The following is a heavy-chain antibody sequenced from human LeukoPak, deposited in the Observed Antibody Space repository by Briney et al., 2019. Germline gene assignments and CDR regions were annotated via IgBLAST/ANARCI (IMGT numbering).Heavy chain of an antibody. J-gene: IGHJ3*01. CDR1: GYTFTSYG. CDR2: ISAYNGNT. D-gene: IGHD3-22*01. V-gene: IGHV1-18*01. CDR3: ARGTDRLGMIVVIITPGAFDV. Sequence: ASVKVSCKASGYTFTSYGISWVRQAPGQGLEWMGWISAYNGNTNYAQKLQGRVTMTTDTSTSTAYMELRSLRSDDAAVYYCARGTDRLGMIVVIITPGAFDVWGQGTMVTVSS.